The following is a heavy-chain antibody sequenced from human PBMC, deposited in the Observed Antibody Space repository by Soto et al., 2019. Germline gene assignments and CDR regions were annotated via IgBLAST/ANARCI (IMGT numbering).Heavy chain of an antibody. CDR2: TTYDGTKT. V-gene: IGHV3-30*01. CDR3: ARDPRNYCSSSSCYVGGFDL. J-gene: IGHJ4*02. CDR1: GFTFNIYA. D-gene: IGHD2-2*01. Sequence: QVQLVESGGGVVQPGRSLRLSCAASGFTFNIYAFHWVRQAPGKGLEWVALTTYDGTKTYHADSVKGRFTISRDNSKNTLYVQMNSLRAEDTAIYYCARDPRNYCSSSSCYVGGFDLWGQGALVTVSS.